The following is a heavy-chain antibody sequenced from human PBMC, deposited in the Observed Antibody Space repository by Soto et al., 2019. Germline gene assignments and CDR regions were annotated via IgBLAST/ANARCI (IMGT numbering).Heavy chain of an antibody. CDR1: GGTFSSYT. V-gene: IGHV1-69*08. D-gene: IGHD3-10*01. Sequence: QVQLVQSGAEVKKPGSSVKVSCKASGGTFSSYTISWVRQAPGQGLEWMGRIIPILGIANYAQKFQGRVTITADKSTSTAYMELSSLRSEDTAVYYCAREHPGITVFDYWGQGTLVTVSS. J-gene: IGHJ4*02. CDR2: IIPILGIA. CDR3: AREHPGITVFDY.